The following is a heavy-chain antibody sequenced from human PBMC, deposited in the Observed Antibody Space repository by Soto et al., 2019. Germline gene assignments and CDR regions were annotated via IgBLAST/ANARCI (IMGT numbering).Heavy chain of an antibody. CDR1: GFTFSSYG. V-gene: IGHV3-30*18. CDR2: ISYDGSNK. D-gene: IGHD3-9*01. CDR3: AKLPRVDWLSSSDY. Sequence: GGSVRLSCAASGFTFSSYGMHWVRQAPGKGLEWVAVISYDGSNKYYADSVKGRFTISRDNSKNTLYLQMNSLRAEDTAVYYCAKLPRVDWLSSSDYWGQGTRVTVSS. J-gene: IGHJ4*02.